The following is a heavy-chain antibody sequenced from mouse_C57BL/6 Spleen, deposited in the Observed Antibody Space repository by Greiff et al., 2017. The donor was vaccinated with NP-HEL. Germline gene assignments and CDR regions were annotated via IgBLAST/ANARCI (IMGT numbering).Heavy chain of an antibody. Sequence: DVHLVESGGDLVKPGGSLKLSCAASGFTFSSYGMSWVRQTPDKRLEWVATISSGGSYTYYPDSVKGRFTISRDNAKNTLYLQMSSLKSEDTAMYYCARRGDGSSPYYYAMDYWGQGTSVTVSS. J-gene: IGHJ4*01. CDR3: ARRGDGSSPYYYAMDY. CDR2: ISSGGSYT. CDR1: GFTFSSYG. D-gene: IGHD1-1*01. V-gene: IGHV5-6*01.